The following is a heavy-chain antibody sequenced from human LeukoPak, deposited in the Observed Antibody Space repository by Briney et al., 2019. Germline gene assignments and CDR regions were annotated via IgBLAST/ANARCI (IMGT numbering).Heavy chain of an antibody. CDR1: GYSFTNYW. V-gene: IGHV5-51*01. CDR2: IYPDDSDT. D-gene: IGHD3-3*01. CDR3: ARQMGDLGVVDYFPY. J-gene: IGHJ4*02. Sequence: GESLKISCKGSGYSFTNYWIGWVRQMTGKGLEWMGVIYPDDSDTRYSPSFQGQVTISADKSISTAYLQWSSLKASDTAMYYCARQMGDLGVVDYFPYWGQPTPATVPS.